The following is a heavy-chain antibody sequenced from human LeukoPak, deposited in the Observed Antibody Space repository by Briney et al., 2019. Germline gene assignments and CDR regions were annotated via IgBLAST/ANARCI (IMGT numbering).Heavy chain of an antibody. CDR2: INPNSGGT. Sequence: ASVKVSCKASGYTFTGYYMHWVRQAPGQGLEWMGWINPNSGGTNYAQKLQGRVTMTTDTSTSTAYMELRSLRSDDTAVYYCARDVHDYGVSDAFDIWGQGTMVTVSS. V-gene: IGHV1-2*02. CDR1: GYTFTGYY. CDR3: ARDVHDYGVSDAFDI. D-gene: IGHD4-17*01. J-gene: IGHJ3*02.